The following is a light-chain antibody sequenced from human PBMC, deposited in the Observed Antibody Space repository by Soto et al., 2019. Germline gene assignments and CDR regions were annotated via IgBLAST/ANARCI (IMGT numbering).Light chain of an antibody. Sequence: SVLTQPASVSGSPGQSITVSCTGTSSDVGSYYLVSWYQQHPGKAPKLMIYEVSKRPSGVSNRCSGSKSGNTASLTISGLQAEDEADYYCCSYAGSSTFEGLYVFGTGTKVTVL. CDR1: SSDVGSYYL. V-gene: IGLV2-23*02. CDR3: CSYAGSSTFEGLYV. J-gene: IGLJ1*01. CDR2: EVS.